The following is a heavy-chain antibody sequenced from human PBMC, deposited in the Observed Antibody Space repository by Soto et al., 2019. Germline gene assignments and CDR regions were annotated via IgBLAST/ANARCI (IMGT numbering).Heavy chain of an antibody. D-gene: IGHD3-10*01. Sequence: PGGSLRLSCATSGFTFSSYSMSWVRQAPGKGLEWVSGFRTSGDGGTTYYADSVKSRFTISRDNSKNMLFLQMNSLRAEDTAIYYCAKKVNSGPGSQYFDYWGQGTLVTVSS. CDR2: FRTSGDGGTT. J-gene: IGHJ4*02. CDR3: AKKVNSGPGSQYFDY. V-gene: IGHV3-23*01. CDR1: GFTFSSYS.